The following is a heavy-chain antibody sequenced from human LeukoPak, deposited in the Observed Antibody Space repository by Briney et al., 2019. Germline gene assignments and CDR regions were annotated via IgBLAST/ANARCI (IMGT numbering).Heavy chain of an antibody. CDR3: ARGADHGGSYYPD. V-gene: IGHV3-74*01. CDR2: MKTDGTRI. Sequence: PGGSLRLSCAAYGFRFSNSWMYWVRQGPGKGPVWVSRMKTDGTRIEYADSVKGRFTISRDNAKNTLFLQMSSLRVEDTAVYYCARGADHGGSYYPDWGQGTRVTVSS. CDR1: GFRFSNSW. D-gene: IGHD3-10*01. J-gene: IGHJ4*02.